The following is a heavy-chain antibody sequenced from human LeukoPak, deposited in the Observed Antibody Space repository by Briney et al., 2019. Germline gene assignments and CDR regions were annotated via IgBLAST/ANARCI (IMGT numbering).Heavy chain of an antibody. V-gene: IGHV4-61*01. CDR2: IYYSGST. Sequence: SETLSLTCTVSGYSISSGYYWGWIRQPPGKGLEWIGYIYYSGSTNYNPSLKSRVTISVDTSKNQFSLKLSSVTAADTAVYYCARDLGRFGDYNWFDPWGQGTLVTVSS. CDR1: GYSISSGYY. J-gene: IGHJ5*02. CDR3: ARDLGRFGDYNWFDP. D-gene: IGHD3-10*01.